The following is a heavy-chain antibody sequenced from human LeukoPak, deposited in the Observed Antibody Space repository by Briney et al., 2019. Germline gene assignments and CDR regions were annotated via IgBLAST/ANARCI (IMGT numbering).Heavy chain of an antibody. D-gene: IGHD3-16*01. J-gene: IGHJ3*02. Sequence: PGGSLRLSCAASGFTFSSYSMNWVRQAPGKGLEWVSSISTSSSYIYSADSVKGRFTISRDYAKNSLYLQMNSLRAEDTAVYYCVRDTFSPDAFDIWGQGTMVTVSS. CDR3: VRDTFSPDAFDI. CDR1: GFTFSSYS. V-gene: IGHV3-21*01. CDR2: ISTSSSYI.